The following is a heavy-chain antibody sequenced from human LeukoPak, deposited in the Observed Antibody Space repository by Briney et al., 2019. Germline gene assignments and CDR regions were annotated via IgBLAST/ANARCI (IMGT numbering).Heavy chain of an antibody. V-gene: IGHV4-59*01. CDR2: IYYSGST. D-gene: IGHD1-26*01. CDR3: ARTDSGSYSR. Sequence: SETLSLTCTVSGGSISSYYWSWIRQPPGKGLEWIGYIYYSGSTNYNPSLKSRVTISVDTSKNQFSLKLSSVTAADTAVYYCARTDSGSYSRWGQGTLVTVSS. CDR1: GGSISSYY. J-gene: IGHJ4*02.